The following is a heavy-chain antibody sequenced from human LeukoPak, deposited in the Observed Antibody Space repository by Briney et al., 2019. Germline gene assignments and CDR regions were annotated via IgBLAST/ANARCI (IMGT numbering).Heavy chain of an antibody. CDR2: IYYSGST. Sequence: SETLSLTXTVSGGSISSYYWGWIRQPPGKGLEWIGSIYYSGSTYYNPSLKSRVTISVDTSKNQFSLKLSSVTAADTAVYYCANIRTRGAVAVLDWGQGTLVTVSS. CDR1: GGSISSYY. CDR3: ANIRTRGAVAVLD. J-gene: IGHJ4*02. D-gene: IGHD6-19*01. V-gene: IGHV4-39*01.